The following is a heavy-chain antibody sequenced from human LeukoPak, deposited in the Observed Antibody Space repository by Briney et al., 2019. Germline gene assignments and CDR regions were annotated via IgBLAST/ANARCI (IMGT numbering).Heavy chain of an antibody. CDR1: GFTFSTYL. CDR2: INQDGTEK. D-gene: IGHD3-22*01. J-gene: IGHJ4*02. CDR3: ARDLYYFESEGYYASDY. Sequence: GGSLRPSCEASGFTFSTYLMSWVRQAPGKGLEWVGNINQDGTEKHYLDSMRGRFTISRDNAKNSLFLQMNSLRAEDTAVYFCARDLYYFESEGYYASDYWGQGTLVTVSS. V-gene: IGHV3-7*01.